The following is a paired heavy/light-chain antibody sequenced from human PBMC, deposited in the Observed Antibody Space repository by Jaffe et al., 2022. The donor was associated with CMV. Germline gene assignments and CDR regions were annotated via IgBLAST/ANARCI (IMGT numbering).Heavy chain of an antibody. V-gene: IGHV3-23*04. CDR3: AKEGQLDYGDYEWSYFDY. CDR2: ISGSGGST. J-gene: IGHJ4*02. Sequence: EVQLVESGGGLVQPGGSLRLSCAASGFTFSSYAMSWVRQAPGKGLEWVSAISGSGGSTYYADSVKGRFTISRDNSKNTLYLQMNSLRAEDTAVYYCAKEGQLDYGDYEWSYFDYWGQGTLVTVSS. CDR1: GFTFSSYA. D-gene: IGHD4-17*01.
Light chain of an antibody. V-gene: IGLV3-9*01. CDR2: RDS. Sequence: SYELTQPLSVSVALGQTARITCGGNNIGSKNVHWYQQKPGQAPVLVIYRDSNRPSGIPERFSGSNSGNTATLTISRAQAGDEADYYCQVWDSSTAVFGGGTKLTVL. CDR1: NIGSKN. J-gene: IGLJ2*01. CDR3: QVWDSSTAV.